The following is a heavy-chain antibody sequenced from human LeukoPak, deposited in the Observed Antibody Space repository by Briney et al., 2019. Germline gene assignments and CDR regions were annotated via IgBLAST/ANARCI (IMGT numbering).Heavy chain of an antibody. CDR1: GYTFTGYY. D-gene: IGHD5-24*01. CDR3: ARARDGYNYWYAFDI. V-gene: IGHV1-2*02. J-gene: IGHJ3*02. Sequence: GASVKVSCKASGYTFTGYYMHWVRQAPGQGLEWMGWISPNSGGTNYAQKFQGRVTMTRDTSISTAYMELSRLRSDDTAVYYCARARDGYNYWYAFDIWGQGTMVTVSS. CDR2: ISPNSGGT.